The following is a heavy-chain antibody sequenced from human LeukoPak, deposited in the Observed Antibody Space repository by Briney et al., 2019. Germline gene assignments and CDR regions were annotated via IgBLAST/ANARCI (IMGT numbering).Heavy chain of an antibody. D-gene: IGHD3-22*01. Sequence: GGSLRLSCAPSGFPFSSYGRHWARQARGKGLEWGAVISYDGSNKYYADSVKGRFTISRDNSKNTLYLQMNSLRAEDTAVYYCAVVNYYDSSGPPDYWGQGTLVTVSS. J-gene: IGHJ4*02. CDR3: AVVNYYDSSGPPDY. CDR1: GFPFSSYG. CDR2: ISYDGSNK. V-gene: IGHV3-30*03.